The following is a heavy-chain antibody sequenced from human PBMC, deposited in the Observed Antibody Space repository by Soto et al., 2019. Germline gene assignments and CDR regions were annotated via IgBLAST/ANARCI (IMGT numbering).Heavy chain of an antibody. D-gene: IGHD6-13*01. Sequence: QVQLVESGGGVVQPGRSLRLSCAASGFTFSSYGMHWVRQAPGKGLEWVAVISYDGSNKYYADSVKGRFTISRDNSKNTLYLQMNSLGAEDTAVYYCAKEREGAAALNEYFHYWGQGTLVTVSS. CDR2: ISYDGSNK. J-gene: IGHJ4*02. CDR3: AKEREGAAALNEYFHY. V-gene: IGHV3-30*18. CDR1: GFTFSSYG.